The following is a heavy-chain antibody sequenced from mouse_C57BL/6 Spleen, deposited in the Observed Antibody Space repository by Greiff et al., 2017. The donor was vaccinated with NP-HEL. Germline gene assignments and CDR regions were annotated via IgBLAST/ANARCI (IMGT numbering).Heavy chain of an antibody. V-gene: IGHV1-54*01. J-gene: IGHJ4*01. D-gene: IGHD2-4*01. CDR1: GYAFTNYL. Sequence: QVQLQQSGAELVRPGTSVKVSCKASGYAFTNYLIEWVKQRPGQGLEWIGVINPGSGGTNYNEKFKGKATLTADKSSSTAYMQLSSLTSEDSAVYFCARSHDYDGNYYAMDYWGQGTSVTVSS. CDR3: ARSHDYDGNYYAMDY. CDR2: INPGSGGT.